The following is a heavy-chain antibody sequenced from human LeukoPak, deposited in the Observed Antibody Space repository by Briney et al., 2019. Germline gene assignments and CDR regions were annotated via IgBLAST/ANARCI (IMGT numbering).Heavy chain of an antibody. J-gene: IGHJ4*02. V-gene: IGHV4-34*01. D-gene: IGHD5-18*01. CDR3: ARGYEDTAMVTYYFDY. CDR2: INHSGST. Sequence: PSETLSLTCAVYGGSFSGDYWSWIRQPPGKGLEWIGEINHSGSTNYNPSLKSRVTISVDTSKNQFSLKLSSVTAADTAVYYCARGYEDTAMVTYYFDYWGQGTLVTVSS. CDR1: GGSFSGDY.